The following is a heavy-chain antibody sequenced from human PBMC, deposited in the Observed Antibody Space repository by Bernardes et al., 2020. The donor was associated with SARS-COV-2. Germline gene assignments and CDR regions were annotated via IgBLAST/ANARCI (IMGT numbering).Heavy chain of an antibody. J-gene: IGHJ6*02. CDR1: GFTLSSYT. Sequence: GGSLRLSCAASGFTLSSYTLNWVHQAPGKGLEWVSSISSTDSYIYYADSVQGRFTISRDNAKNSLYLHMNSLRTEDTAVYYCARANIAGARVYYFFAMDVWGQGTTVTVSS. V-gene: IGHV3-21*06. CDR2: ISSTDSYI. CDR3: ARANIAGARVYYFFAMDV. D-gene: IGHD6-13*01.